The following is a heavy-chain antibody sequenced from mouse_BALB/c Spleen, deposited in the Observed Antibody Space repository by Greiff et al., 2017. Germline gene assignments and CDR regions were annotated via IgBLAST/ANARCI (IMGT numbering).Heavy chain of an antibody. V-gene: IGHV7-3*02. CDR3: ARDKGGNYPFYAMDY. Sequence: EVKLMESGGGLVQPGGSLRLSCAPSGFTFTDYYMSWVRQPPGKALEWLGFIRNKANGYTTEYSASVKGRFTISRDNSQSILYLQMNTLRAEDSATYYCARDKGGNYPFYAMDYWGQGTSVTVSS. D-gene: IGHD2-1*01. CDR2: IRNKANGYTT. J-gene: IGHJ4*01. CDR1: GFTFTDYY.